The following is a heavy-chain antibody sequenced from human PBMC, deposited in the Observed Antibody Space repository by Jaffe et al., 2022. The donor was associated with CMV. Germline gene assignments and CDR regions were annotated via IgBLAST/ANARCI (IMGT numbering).Heavy chain of an antibody. D-gene: IGHD3-3*01. CDR2: ISWDGGST. Sequence: EVQLVESGGVVVQPGGSLRLSCAASGFTFDDYTMHWVRQAPGKGLEWVSLISWDGGSTYYADSVKGRFTISRDNSKNSLYLQMNSLRTEDTALYYCAKDIGRDYDFWSGYSPWFDPWGQGTLVTVSS. CDR1: GFTFDDYT. CDR3: AKDIGRDYDFWSGYSPWFDP. V-gene: IGHV3-43*01. J-gene: IGHJ5*02.